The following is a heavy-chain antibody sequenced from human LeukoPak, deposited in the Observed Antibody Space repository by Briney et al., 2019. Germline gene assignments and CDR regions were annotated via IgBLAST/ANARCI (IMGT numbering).Heavy chain of an antibody. CDR2: ISSSGSTI. CDR1: GFTFSDCY. J-gene: IGHJ4*02. V-gene: IGHV3-11*01. Sequence: PGGSLRLSCAASGFTFSDCYMSWIRQAPGKGLEWVSYISSSGSTIYYADSVKGRFTISRDNAKNSLYLQMNSLRAEDTAVYYCAREISGERTYYFDYWGQGTLVTVSS. CDR3: AREISGERTYYFDY. D-gene: IGHD1-26*01.